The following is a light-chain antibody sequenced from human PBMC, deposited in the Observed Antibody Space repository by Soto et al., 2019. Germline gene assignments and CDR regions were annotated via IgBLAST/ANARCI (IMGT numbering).Light chain of an antibody. CDR1: QSVSSY. CDR3: QQRSNWPWT. V-gene: IGKV3-11*01. CDR2: DAS. Sequence: EIVLTQSPATLSLSPGERATLSCRASQSVSSYLAWYQQKPGQAPRLLIYDASNRATGIPARFSGSGSGTDLTLTISSPEPEDFAVYYCQQRSNWPWTFGQGTKVEIK. J-gene: IGKJ1*01.